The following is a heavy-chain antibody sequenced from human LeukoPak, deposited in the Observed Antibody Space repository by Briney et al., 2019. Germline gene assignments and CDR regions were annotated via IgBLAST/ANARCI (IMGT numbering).Heavy chain of an antibody. CDR3: AKGLGSGRYFGFDY. Sequence: GGSLRLSCAASGCTFSTHAMNWVRQAPGKGLEWVSLISGGSTYYADSAKGRFTISRDNSKNTLYLQMNSLRAEDTAVYYCAKGLGSGRYFGFDYWGQGTLVTVSS. V-gene: IGHV3-23*01. CDR2: ISGGST. D-gene: IGHD1-26*01. J-gene: IGHJ4*02. CDR1: GCTFSTHA.